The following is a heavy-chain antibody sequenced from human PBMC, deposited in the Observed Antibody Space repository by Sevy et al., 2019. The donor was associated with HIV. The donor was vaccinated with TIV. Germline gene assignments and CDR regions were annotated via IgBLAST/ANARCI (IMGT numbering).Heavy chain of an antibody. CDR1: GFTFSSYG. V-gene: IGHV3-30*18. CDR3: AKGFRLGFTWIQLCALGY. CDR2: ISYDGSNK. J-gene: IGHJ4*02. D-gene: IGHD5-18*01. Sequence: GGSLRLSCAASGFTFSSYGMHWVRQAPGKGLEWVAVISYDGSNKYYADSVKGRFTISGDNSKNKLYLQMNSLRAEDTAVYYCAKGFRLGFTWIQLCALGYWGQGTLVTVSS.